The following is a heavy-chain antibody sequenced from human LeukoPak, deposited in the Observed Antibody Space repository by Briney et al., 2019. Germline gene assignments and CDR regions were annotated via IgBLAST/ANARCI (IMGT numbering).Heavy chain of an antibody. CDR2: SSVYKGDT. CDR3: ARVEGPSIFGVVDY. Sequence: EASVKVSCKTSGYTFTSYSITWVRQAPGQGLEWMGWSSVYKGDTNYAQKLQGRVTMTTDTSTSTAYMELRSLRSDDTAVYFCARVEGPSIFGVVDYWGQGTLVTVSS. V-gene: IGHV1-18*01. CDR1: GYTFTSYS. J-gene: IGHJ4*02. D-gene: IGHD3-3*01.